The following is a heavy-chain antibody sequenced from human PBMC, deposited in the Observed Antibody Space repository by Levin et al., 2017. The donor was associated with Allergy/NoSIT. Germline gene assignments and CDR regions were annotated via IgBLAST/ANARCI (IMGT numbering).Heavy chain of an antibody. D-gene: IGHD5-12*01. J-gene: IGHJ4*02. CDR1: GFTFGDYA. CDR3: TRDSGLRGYSGYDNIDY. CDR2: IRSKAYGGTT. Sequence: GGSLRLSCTASGFTFGDYAMSWFRQAPGKGLEWVGFIRSKAYGGTTEYAASVKGRFTISRDDSKSIAYLQMNSLKTEDTAVYYCTRDSGLRGYSGYDNIDYWGQGTLVTVSS. V-gene: IGHV3-49*03.